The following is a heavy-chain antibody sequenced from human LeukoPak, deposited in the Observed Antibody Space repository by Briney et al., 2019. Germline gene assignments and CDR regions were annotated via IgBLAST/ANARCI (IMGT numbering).Heavy chain of an antibody. J-gene: IGHJ4*02. CDR2: FDPEDGET. Sequence: ASVKVSCKVSGYTLTELSMHWVRQAPGKGLEWMGGFDPEDGETIYAQKFQGRVTMTEDTSTDTAYMELRSLRSEDTAVYYCAVGGVTFGGVIAPFDYWGQGTLVTVSS. D-gene: IGHD3-16*02. V-gene: IGHV1-24*01. CDR3: AVGGVTFGGVIAPFDY. CDR1: GYTLTELS.